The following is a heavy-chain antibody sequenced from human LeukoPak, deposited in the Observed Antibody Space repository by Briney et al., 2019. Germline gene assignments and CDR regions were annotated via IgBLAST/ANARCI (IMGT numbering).Heavy chain of an antibody. J-gene: IGHJ3*02. D-gene: IGHD4-17*01. CDR2: IYHSGST. CDR3: ASTTDDYGDNVDAFDI. Sequence: PSQTLSLTCAVSGGSISSGGYSWSWIRQPPGKGLEWIGYIYHSGSTYYNPSLKSRVTISVDRSKNQFSLKLSSVTAADTAVYYCASTTDDYGDNVDAFDIWGQGTMVTVSS. V-gene: IGHV4-30-2*01. CDR1: GGSISSGGYS.